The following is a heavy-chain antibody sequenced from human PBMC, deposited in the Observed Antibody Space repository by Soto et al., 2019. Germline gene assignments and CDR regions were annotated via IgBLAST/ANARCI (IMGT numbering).Heavy chain of an antibody. J-gene: IGHJ4*02. D-gene: IGHD2-2*01. V-gene: IGHV4-31*03. CDR2: IYYSGST. CDR1: GGSISSGGYY. Sequence: QVQLQESGPGLVKPSQTLSLTCTVSGGSISSGGYYWSWIRQHPGKGLEWIGYIYYSGSTYYTPYPKSRVTISEDTSKIQFSLKLSSVTAADTAEYYCARSSTSANYFDYLGQGTLVSVS. CDR3: ARSSTSANYFDY.